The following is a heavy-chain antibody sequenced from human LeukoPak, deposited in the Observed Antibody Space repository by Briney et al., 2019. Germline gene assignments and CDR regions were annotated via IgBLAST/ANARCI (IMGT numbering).Heavy chain of an antibody. CDR3: ARGPRYSYGYFYYMDV. J-gene: IGHJ6*03. V-gene: IGHV1-46*01. Sequence: VASVKVSCKASGYTFTSYYMHWVRQAPGQGLEWMGIINPSGGSTSYAQKFQGRVTITRDTSASTAYMELSSLRSEDMAVHYCARGPRYSYGYFYYMDVWGKGTTVTVSS. D-gene: IGHD5-18*01. CDR2: INPSGGST. CDR1: GYTFTSYY.